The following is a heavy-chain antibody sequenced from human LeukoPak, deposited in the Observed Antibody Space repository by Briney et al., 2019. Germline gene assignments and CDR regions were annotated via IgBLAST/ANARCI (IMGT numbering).Heavy chain of an antibody. CDR2: INLSGST. D-gene: IGHD3-9*01. Sequence: SETLSLTCAVYGGSFSGYYWSWIRQPPGKGLEWVGEINLSGSTNYNPSLKSRVTISVEPSKNQFSLKLSSVTAADTAVYYCARVRILAGYHSLSAETRTPSYFDYWGQGTLVTVSS. V-gene: IGHV4-34*01. CDR1: GGSFSGYY. CDR3: ARVRILAGYHSLSAETRTPSYFDY. J-gene: IGHJ4*02.